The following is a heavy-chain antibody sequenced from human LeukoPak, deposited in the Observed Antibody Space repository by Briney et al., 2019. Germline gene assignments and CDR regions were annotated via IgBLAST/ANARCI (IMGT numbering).Heavy chain of an antibody. CDR1: GFTFTSSA. Sequence: ASVKVSCKASGFTFTSSAMQWVRQARGQRLEWIGWIVAGSGNTNYAQKFQERVTITRDMSTSTAYMELSSLRSEDTAVYYCAAAVAGTSLFDYWGQGTLVTVSS. D-gene: IGHD6-19*01. V-gene: IGHV1-58*02. CDR2: IVAGSGNT. J-gene: IGHJ4*02. CDR3: AAAVAGTSLFDY.